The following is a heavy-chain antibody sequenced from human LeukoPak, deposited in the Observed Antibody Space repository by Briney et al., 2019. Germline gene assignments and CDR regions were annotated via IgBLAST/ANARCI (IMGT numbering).Heavy chain of an antibody. Sequence: PSETLSLTCAVYGGSFSVYYWSWIRQPPGKGLEWIGEINHSGSTNYNPSLKSRVTISVDTSKNQFSLKLSSVTAADTAVYYCARGQGVGDYPPVYFDYWGQGTLVTVSS. CDR1: GGSFSVYY. CDR3: ARGQGVGDYPPVYFDY. CDR2: INHSGST. V-gene: IGHV4-34*01. D-gene: IGHD4-17*01. J-gene: IGHJ4*02.